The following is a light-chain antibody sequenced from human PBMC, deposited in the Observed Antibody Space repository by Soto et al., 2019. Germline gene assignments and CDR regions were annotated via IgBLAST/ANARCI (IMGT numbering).Light chain of an antibody. J-gene: IGKJ1*01. V-gene: IGKV1-5*01. CDR2: DAS. Sequence: DIQMTQSPSTLSASVGDRVTITCRASQSISSWLAWYQQKPGKAPKLLIYDASSLESGVPSRFSGSGSVTEFTLTISSLQPDDFATYYCQQYNSYRWTFGQGTKVEIK. CDR1: QSISSW. CDR3: QQYNSYRWT.